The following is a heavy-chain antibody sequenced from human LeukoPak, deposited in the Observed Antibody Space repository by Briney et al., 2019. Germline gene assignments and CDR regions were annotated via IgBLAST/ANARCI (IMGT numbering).Heavy chain of an antibody. D-gene: IGHD3-9*01. CDR1: GGSISSGDYY. J-gene: IGHJ6*02. V-gene: IGHV4-30-4*01. CDR3: ARALWYYDILTGYLPYGMGV. Sequence: SSQTLSLTCTVSGGSISSGDYYWSWIRQPPEKGLEWIGYIYYSGSTYYNPSLKSRVTISVDTSKNQFSLKLSSVTAADTAVYYCARALWYYDILTGYLPYGMGVWGQGTTVTVSS. CDR2: IYYSGST.